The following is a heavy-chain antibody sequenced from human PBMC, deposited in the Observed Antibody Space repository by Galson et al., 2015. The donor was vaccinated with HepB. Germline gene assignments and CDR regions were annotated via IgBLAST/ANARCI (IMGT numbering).Heavy chain of an antibody. CDR2: ISYDGSNK. D-gene: IGHD6-13*01. J-gene: IGHJ6*03. Sequence: SLRLSCAASGFTFSSYGMHWVRQAPGKGLEWVAVISYDGSNKYYADSVKGRFTISRDNSKNTLYLQMNSLRAEDTAVYYCAKDGQQLVYYYYYYMDVWGKGTTVTVSS. V-gene: IGHV3-30*18. CDR1: GFTFSSYG. CDR3: AKDGQQLVYYYYYYMDV.